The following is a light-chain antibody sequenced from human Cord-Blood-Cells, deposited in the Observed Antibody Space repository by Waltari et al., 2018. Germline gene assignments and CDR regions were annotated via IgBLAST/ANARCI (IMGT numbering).Light chain of an antibody. V-gene: IGKV1-39*01. CDR1: QSISSY. J-gene: IGKJ2*01. CDR3: QQSYSTPYT. Sequence: DIQMTQTPSSLAASVGDRVTITPRAIQSISSYLNWYQQKPGKAPKLLIHAASSLQSGVPSRFSGSGSGTDFTLTISSLQPEDFATYYCQQSYSTPYTFGQGTKLEIK. CDR2: AAS.